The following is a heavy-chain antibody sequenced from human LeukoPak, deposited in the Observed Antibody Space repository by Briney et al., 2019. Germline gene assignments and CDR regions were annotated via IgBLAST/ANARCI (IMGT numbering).Heavy chain of an antibody. V-gene: IGHV3-11*05. CDR1: GFTFSDYY. D-gene: IGHD5-24*01. CDR3: AREEVRDGYIYGQVDY. CDR2: ISSSSSYT. J-gene: IGHJ4*02. Sequence: GGSLRLSCAASGFTFSDYYMSWIRQAPGKGLEWVSYISSSSSYTNYADSVKGRFTISRDNARNSLYLQMNSLRAEDTAVYYCAREEVRDGYIYGQVDYWGQGTLVTVSS.